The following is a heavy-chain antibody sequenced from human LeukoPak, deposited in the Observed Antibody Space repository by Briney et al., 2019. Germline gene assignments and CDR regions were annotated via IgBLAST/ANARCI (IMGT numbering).Heavy chain of an antibody. CDR3: AKVSYYWFGSPASEYYFDY. CDR1: GCSISSYN. D-gene: IGHD3-10*01. J-gene: IGHJ4*02. CDR2: INCSGST. Sequence: SETLSLTCTVSGCSISSYNWSWLRQPPGKGLEWVGNINCSGSTNYNPSLKSRVTRSVDTSKNPFSLKLSTVTAEDTAVYYCAKVSYYWFGSPASEYYFDYWGQGTLVTVSS. V-gene: IGHV4-59*01.